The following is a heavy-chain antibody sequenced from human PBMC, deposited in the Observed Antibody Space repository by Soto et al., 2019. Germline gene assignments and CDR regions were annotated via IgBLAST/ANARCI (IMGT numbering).Heavy chain of an antibody. CDR1: GFTFSSYA. D-gene: IGHD5-12*01. CDR2: ISYDGSNK. CDR3: ARSSGYDPPFFDY. J-gene: IGHJ4*02. Sequence: QVQLVESGGGVVQPGRSLRLSCAASGFTFSSYAMHWVRQAPGKGLEWVAVISYDGSNKYYADSVKGRFTISRDKSKNTLYLQMNSLRDEDTAVYDCARSSGYDPPFFDYWGQGTLVTVSS. V-gene: IGHV3-30-3*01.